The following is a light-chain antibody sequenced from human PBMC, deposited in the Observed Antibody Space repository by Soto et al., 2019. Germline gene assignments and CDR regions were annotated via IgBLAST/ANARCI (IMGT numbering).Light chain of an antibody. V-gene: IGKV2-28*01. CDR3: MQARQTLRYT. J-gene: IGKJ2*01. CDR1: QSLLHSNGYNY. Sequence: IVMTQSPLSLPVTPGEPASISCRSSQSLLHSNGYNYLDWYLQKPGQSPQLLIYLGSNRASGVPDRFSGSGSGTDFTRKISRVEAEDVGVYYCMQARQTLRYTCGQGTKLEIK. CDR2: LGS.